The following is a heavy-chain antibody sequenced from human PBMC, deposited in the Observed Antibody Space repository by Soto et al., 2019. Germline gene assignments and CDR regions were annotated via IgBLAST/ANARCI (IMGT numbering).Heavy chain of an antibody. CDR2: ISWNSGRI. J-gene: IGHJ4*02. CDR3: AREPEAPTSNFDS. Sequence: EVQLVESGGGLVQPGRSLRLSCAASGFTFGDYAMHWVRQAPGKGLEWVSGISWNSGRIMYADSVKGRFTISRDNAKNSLYREMNTLRAEDTAVYYFAREPEAPTSNFDSWGQGPLVPVPP. V-gene: IGHV3-9*01. CDR1: GFTFGDYA.